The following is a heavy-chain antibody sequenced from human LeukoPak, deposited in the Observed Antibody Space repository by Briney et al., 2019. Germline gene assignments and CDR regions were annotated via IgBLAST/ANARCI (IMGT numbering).Heavy chain of an antibody. Sequence: NTSETLSLTCTVFGGSVTDYVWTWVRHSPGKGLEWSGEIKDYTGDSKSTPSLNTRVSISLEKSQNQLSLELRSVAAADTAVYYCARGCIAKIVVVHGFSYGMDVWGQGTTVTVSS. CDR3: ARGCIAKIVVVHGFSYGMDV. CDR2: IKDYTGDS. V-gene: IGHV4-34*01. D-gene: IGHD3-22*01. CDR1: GGSVTDYV. J-gene: IGHJ6*02.